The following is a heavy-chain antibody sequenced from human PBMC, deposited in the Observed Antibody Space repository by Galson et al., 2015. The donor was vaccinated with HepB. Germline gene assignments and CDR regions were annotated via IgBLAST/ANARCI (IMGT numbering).Heavy chain of an antibody. CDR1: GGSISSYY. Sequence: SETLSLTCTVSGGSISSYYWSWIRQPPGKGLEWIGYIYYSGSTNYNPSLKSRVTISVDTSKNQFSLKLSSVTAADTAVYYCARENGDYEGAFDIWGQGTMVTVSS. V-gene: IGHV4-59*01. D-gene: IGHD4-17*01. CDR2: IYYSGST. CDR3: ARENGDYEGAFDI. J-gene: IGHJ3*02.